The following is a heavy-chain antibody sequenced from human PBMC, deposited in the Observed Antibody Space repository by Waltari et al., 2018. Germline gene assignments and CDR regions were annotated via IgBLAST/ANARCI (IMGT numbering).Heavy chain of an antibody. CDR1: GGTFSSYA. CDR2: IIPIFGTA. V-gene: IGHV1-69*05. J-gene: IGHJ6*02. CDR3: ARVDLRGVVPAAMSYYYYYGMDV. D-gene: IGHD2-2*01. Sequence: QVQLVQSGAEVKKPGSSVKVSCKASGGTFSSYAISWVRQAPGQGLEWMGGIIPIFGTANYAQKFQGRVTITTDESTSTAYMELSSLRSEDTAVYYCARVDLRGVVPAAMSYYYYYGMDVWGQGTTVTVSS.